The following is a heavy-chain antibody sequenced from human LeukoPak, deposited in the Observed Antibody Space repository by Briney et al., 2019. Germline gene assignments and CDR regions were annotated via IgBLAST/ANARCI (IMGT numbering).Heavy chain of an antibody. CDR2: IYYSGST. J-gene: IGHJ6*03. CDR1: GGSISSYY. V-gene: IGHV4-59*01. Sequence: SETLSLTCTVSGGSISSYYWIWIRQPPGKGLEWIGYIYYSGSTNYNPSLKSRVTIPVDTSKNQFSLKLSSVTAADTAVYYCARVRDSSGYDYYYYMDVWGKGTTVTVSS. D-gene: IGHD3-22*01. CDR3: ARVRDSSGYDYYYYMDV.